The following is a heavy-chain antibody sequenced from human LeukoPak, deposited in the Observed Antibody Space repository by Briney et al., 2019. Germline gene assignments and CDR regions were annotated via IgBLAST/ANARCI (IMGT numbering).Heavy chain of an antibody. CDR2: MKPNGNEK. CDR1: GFTFSNTW. J-gene: IGHJ4*02. D-gene: IGHD2-21*01. Sequence: GGSLRLSCAGSGFTFSNTWMSWVRQAPGKGLEWVTNMKPNGNEKYYVDSVKGRFTISRDNAKNSLYLQMNSLRVEDTAVYYCARDSDGFDYWGQGALVTVSS. CDR3: ARDSDGFDY. V-gene: IGHV3-7*01.